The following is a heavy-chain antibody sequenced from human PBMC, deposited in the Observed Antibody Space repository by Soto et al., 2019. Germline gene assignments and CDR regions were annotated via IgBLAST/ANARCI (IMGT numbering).Heavy chain of an antibody. D-gene: IGHD3-9*01. J-gene: IGHJ5*02. CDR2: IYYSGST. V-gene: IGHV4-30-4*01. CDR1: GGSISSGDYY. Sequence: PSETLSLTCTVSGGSISSGDYYWSWIRQPPGKGLEWIGYIYYSGSTYYNPSLKSRVTISVDTSKNQFSLKLSSVTAADTAVYYCARVGGTYYDILTGRNNWFDPWGQGTLVTVSS. CDR3: ARVGGTYYDILTGRNNWFDP.